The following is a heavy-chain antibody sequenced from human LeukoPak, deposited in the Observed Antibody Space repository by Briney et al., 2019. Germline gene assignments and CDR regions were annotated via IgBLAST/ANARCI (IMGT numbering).Heavy chain of an antibody. V-gene: IGHV4-59*08. CDR2: IYYSGST. Sequence: SETLSLTCTVSGGSLSSYYWSWIRQPPGKGLEWIGYIYYSGSTNYNPSLKSRVTISVDTSKNQFSLKLSSVTAADTAVYYCARWELIGDYFDYWGQGTLVTVSS. J-gene: IGHJ4*02. D-gene: IGHD1-26*01. CDR3: ARWELIGDYFDY. CDR1: GGSLSSYY.